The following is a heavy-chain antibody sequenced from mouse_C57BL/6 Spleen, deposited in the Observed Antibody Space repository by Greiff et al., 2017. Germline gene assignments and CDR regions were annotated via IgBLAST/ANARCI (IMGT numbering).Heavy chain of an antibody. Sequence: QVQLQQSGPELVKPGASVKLSCKASGYTFTSYYITWVKQRPGQGLEWIGWIYPSDGSTKYNEKFKGKATLTVDASSSTAYMELHSLTSEDSAVYFCTRRGGYYAVGYWGQGTSVTVSS. CDR1: GYTFTSYY. J-gene: IGHJ4*01. CDR3: TRRGGYYAVGY. D-gene: IGHD1-1*02. CDR2: IYPSDGST. V-gene: IGHV1-85*01.